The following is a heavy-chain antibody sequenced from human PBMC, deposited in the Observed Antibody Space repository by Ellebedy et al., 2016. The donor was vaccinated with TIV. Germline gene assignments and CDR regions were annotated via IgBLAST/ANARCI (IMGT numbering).Heavy chain of an antibody. CDR1: GFTFSNYN. D-gene: IGHD2-15*01. J-gene: IGHJ4*02. Sequence: GESLKISCVASGFTFSNYNMNWVRQSPGKGLEWVSSIRSTGSDKYYAESVKGRFTISRDNAQETLFLQMNSLRAEDTAVYFCSRAWSTPDSWGQGTLVIVSS. CDR2: IRSTGSDK. V-gene: IGHV3-21*01. CDR3: SRAWSTPDS.